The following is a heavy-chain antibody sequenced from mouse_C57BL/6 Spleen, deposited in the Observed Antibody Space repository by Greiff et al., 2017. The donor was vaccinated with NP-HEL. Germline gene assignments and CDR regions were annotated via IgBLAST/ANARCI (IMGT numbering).Heavy chain of an antibody. CDR3: ARHERRDYYGSSYWYFDV. D-gene: IGHD1-1*01. J-gene: IGHJ1*03. V-gene: IGHV1-62-2*01. CDR1: GYTFTEYT. CDR2: FYPGSGSI. Sequence: QVQLKQSGAELVKPGASVKLSCKASGYTFTEYTIHWVKQRSGQGLEWIGWFYPGSGSIKYNEKFKDKATLTADKSSSTVYMELSRLTSEDSAVYFCARHERRDYYGSSYWYFDVWGTGTTVTVSS.